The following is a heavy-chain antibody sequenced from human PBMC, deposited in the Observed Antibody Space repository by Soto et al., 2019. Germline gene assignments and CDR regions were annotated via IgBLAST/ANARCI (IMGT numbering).Heavy chain of an antibody. Sequence: RQAPGQGLEWMGRIIVGSGNTNYAQKFQERVTITRDTSTSTAYMELSSLRSEDTAVYYCAASSKRGITIFGVPDYYYYMDVWGKGTTVTVSS. CDR2: IIVGSGNT. CDR3: AASSKRGITIFGVPDYYYYMDV. D-gene: IGHD3-3*01. J-gene: IGHJ6*03. V-gene: IGHV1-58*01.